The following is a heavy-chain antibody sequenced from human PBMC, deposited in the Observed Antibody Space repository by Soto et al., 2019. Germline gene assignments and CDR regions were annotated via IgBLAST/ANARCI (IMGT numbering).Heavy chain of an antibody. Sequence: QLQLQESGPGLVKPSETLSLTCTVSGSSISSSEYYWGWIRQPPGKGLEWIGSIYYSGSTYYNPSLKSRVTISIASSKKEFSLKLTSVTAADTALYYCARHASAYYVSWGQGTLVTVSS. D-gene: IGHD3-3*01. J-gene: IGHJ5*02. CDR1: GSSISSSEYY. CDR2: IYYSGST. V-gene: IGHV4-39*01. CDR3: ARHASAYYVS.